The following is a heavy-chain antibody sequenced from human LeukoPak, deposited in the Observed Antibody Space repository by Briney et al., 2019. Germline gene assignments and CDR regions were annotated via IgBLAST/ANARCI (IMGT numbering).Heavy chain of an antibody. Sequence: SQTLSLTCTVSGGSISSGGYYWSGIRQHPGKGLEWIGYIYYSGSTYYNPSLKSRVTISVDTSKNQFSLKLSSVTAADTAVYYCARDSPSYGMDVWGQGTTVTVSS. CDR2: IYYSGST. CDR3: ARDSPSYGMDV. V-gene: IGHV4-31*03. J-gene: IGHJ6*02. CDR1: GGSISSGGYY.